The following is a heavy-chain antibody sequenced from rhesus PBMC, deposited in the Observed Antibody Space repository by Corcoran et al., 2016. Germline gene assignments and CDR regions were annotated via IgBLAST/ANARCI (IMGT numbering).Heavy chain of an antibody. CDR1: GGFISDDYY. CDR3: ARDLGSGSYYNHDAFDF. CDR2: IYCSCGGT. D-gene: IGHD3-16*01. J-gene: IGHJ3*01. V-gene: IGHV4-106*01. Sequence: QVQLQESGPGLVKPSETLSLTCAVSGGFISDDYYWSWIRQPPGKGLDWIGYIYCSCGGTNYNPSLKNRVIISRDTSKNQFSLKLSSVTSADTAVYYCARDLGSGSYYNHDAFDFWGQGLRVTVSS.